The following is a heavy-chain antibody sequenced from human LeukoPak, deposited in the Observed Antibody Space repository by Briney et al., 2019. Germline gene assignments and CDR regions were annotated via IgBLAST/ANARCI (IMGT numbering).Heavy chain of an antibody. CDR2: ISSSSSTI. V-gene: IGHV3-48*01. CDR3: ARGVKGYYYDSSGYQ. D-gene: IGHD3-22*01. Sequence: GGSLRLSCAGSGFTFSSYSMNWVRQAPGKGLEWVSYISSSSSTIYYADSVKGRFTISRDNAKDSLYLQMNSLRAEDTAVYYCARGVKGYYYDSSGYQWGQGTLVTVSS. CDR1: GFTFSSYS. J-gene: IGHJ4*02.